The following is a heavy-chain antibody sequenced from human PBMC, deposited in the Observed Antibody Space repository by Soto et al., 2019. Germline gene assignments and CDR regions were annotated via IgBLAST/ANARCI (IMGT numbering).Heavy chain of an antibody. CDR1: GYSFTSYW. J-gene: IGHJ5*02. D-gene: IGHD6-19*01. Sequence: PGESLKISCKGSGYSFTSYWIGWVRQMPGKGLEWMGIIYPGDSDTRYSPSFQGQVTISADKSISTAYLQWSSLKASDTAMYYCARTELASSSGWFLGFDPWGQGTLVTVSS. CDR3: ARTELASSSGWFLGFDP. V-gene: IGHV5-51*01. CDR2: IYPGDSDT.